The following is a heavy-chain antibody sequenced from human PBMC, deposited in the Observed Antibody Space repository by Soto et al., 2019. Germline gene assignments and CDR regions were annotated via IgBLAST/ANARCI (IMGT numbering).Heavy chain of an antibody. D-gene: IGHD6-13*01. Sequence: QVQLVQSGAEVKKPGASVKVSCKASGYTFTSYDINWVRQATGQGLEWMGWMNHNSGNTGYAQKFQGRVTITRNTCISTAYMELSSLRSEDTAVYYWARRGYSSSWYYYYYYGMDVWGQGTKVTVSS. J-gene: IGHJ6*02. CDR3: ARRGYSSSWYYYYYYGMDV. CDR1: GYTFTSYD. V-gene: IGHV1-8*01. CDR2: MNHNSGNT.